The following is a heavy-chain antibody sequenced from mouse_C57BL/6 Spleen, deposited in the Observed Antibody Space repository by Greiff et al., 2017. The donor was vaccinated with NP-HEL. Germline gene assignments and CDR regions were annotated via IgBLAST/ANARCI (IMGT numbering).Heavy chain of an antibody. Sequence: QVQLKESGPELVKPGASVKISCKASGYAFSSSWMNWVKQRPGKGLEWIGRIYPGDGDTNYNGKFKGKATLTADKSSSTAYMQLSSLTSEDSAVYFCARGPYYYGSSYGWYFDVWGTGTTVTVSS. D-gene: IGHD1-1*01. CDR1: GYAFSSSW. CDR3: ARGPYYYGSSYGWYFDV. CDR2: IYPGDGDT. J-gene: IGHJ1*03. V-gene: IGHV1-82*01.